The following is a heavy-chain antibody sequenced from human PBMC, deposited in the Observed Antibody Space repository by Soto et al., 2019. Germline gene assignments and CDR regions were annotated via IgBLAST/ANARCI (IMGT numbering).Heavy chain of an antibody. D-gene: IGHD5-18*01. CDR3: ARFHRTRGYRYGLDY. Sequence: ASVKVSCKASGYTFNSYGISWVRQAPGQGLEWMGWISAYNGNTNYAQKLQGRVTMTTDTSTSTAYMELRSLRPDDTAVYDCARFHRTRGYRYGLDYWGQGTLVTVSS. CDR2: ISAYNGNT. J-gene: IGHJ4*02. V-gene: IGHV1-18*01. CDR1: GYTFNSYG.